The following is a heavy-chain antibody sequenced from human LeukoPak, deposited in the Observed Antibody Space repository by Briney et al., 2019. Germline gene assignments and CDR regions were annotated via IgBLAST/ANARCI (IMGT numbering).Heavy chain of an antibody. J-gene: IGHJ6*03. V-gene: IGHV3-48*04. Sequence: GGSLRLSCAASGFTFSSYSMNWVRQAPGKGLEWVSYISSSSTTIYYADSVTGRFTISRDNAKNSLYLQMNSLRAEDTAVYYCARLNYYGSGIHYYYYMDVWGKGTTVTISS. CDR3: ARLNYYGSGIHYYYYMDV. CDR2: ISSSSTTI. D-gene: IGHD3-10*01. CDR1: GFTFSSYS.